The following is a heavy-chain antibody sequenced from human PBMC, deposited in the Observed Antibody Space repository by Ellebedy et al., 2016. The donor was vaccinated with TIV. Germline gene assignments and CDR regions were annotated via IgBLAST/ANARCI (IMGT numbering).Heavy chain of an antibody. D-gene: IGHD3-3*01. J-gene: IGHJ5*02. V-gene: IGHV4-61*02. CDR1: GGSISSGSYY. CDR2: IYTSGST. CDR3: ARFLEWFNTNWFDP. Sequence: SETLSLXXTVSGGSISSGSYYWSWIRQPAGKGLEWIGRIYTSGSTNYNPSLKSRVTMSVDTSKNQFSLKLSSVTAADTAVYYCARFLEWFNTNWFDPWGQGTLVTVSS.